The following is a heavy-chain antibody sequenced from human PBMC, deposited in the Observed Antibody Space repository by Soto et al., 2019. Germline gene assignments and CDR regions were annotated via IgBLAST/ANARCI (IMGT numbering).Heavy chain of an antibody. CDR1: GDAISGGDDY. D-gene: IGHD2-21*02. CDR2: IYYRGNT. V-gene: IGHV4-30-4*01. CDR3: ARGCRGGDCSFDF. J-gene: IGHJ4*02. Sequence: SETLSLTCTVSGDAISGGDDYWNWIRQSPGKGLEWIGYIYYRGNTYYNPALRSRLTLSVDTSKNQFSLNLRSLTAADTAVYYCARGCRGGDCSFDFWGQGTLVTVSS.